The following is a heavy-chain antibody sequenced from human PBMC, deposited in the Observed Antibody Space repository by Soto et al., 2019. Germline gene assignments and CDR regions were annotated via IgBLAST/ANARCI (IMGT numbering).Heavy chain of an antibody. Sequence: EVRLVESGGGLVEPGGSLRLTCAASGFTFSNAWMNWVRQAPGKGLEWVGRIRSKTDGGTTDYAAPVKGRFTISRDDPENTGFLQMNSLKTEHTAVYYCATDRLYWGQGTLVTVSS. CDR2: IRSKTDGGTT. CDR3: ATDRLY. J-gene: IGHJ4*02. V-gene: IGHV3-15*01. CDR1: GFTFSNAW. D-gene: IGHD6-25*01.